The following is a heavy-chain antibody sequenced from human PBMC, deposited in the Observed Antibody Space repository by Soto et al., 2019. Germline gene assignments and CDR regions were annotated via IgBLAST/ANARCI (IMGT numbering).Heavy chain of an antibody. CDR2: INPNSGGT. V-gene: IGHV1-2*02. J-gene: IGHJ5*02. CDR1: GYTFTGYY. D-gene: IGHD3-9*01. Sequence: ASVEVSCKXSGYTFTGYYMHWVRQAPGQGLEWMGWINPNSGGTNYAQKFQGRVTMTRDTSISTAYMELSRLRSDDTAVYYCARERYYDILTGSSWFDPWGQGTLVTVS. CDR3: ARERYYDILTGSSWFDP.